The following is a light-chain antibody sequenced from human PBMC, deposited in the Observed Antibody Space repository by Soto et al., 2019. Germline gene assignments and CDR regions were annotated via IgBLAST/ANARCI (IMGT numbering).Light chain of an antibody. CDR2: GAS. V-gene: IGKV3-15*01. CDR3: QQYNNWPPT. CDR1: QSVYNY. J-gene: IGKJ5*01. Sequence: EVVLTQSPATLSVSPGDRATLSCRASQSVYNYLAWYQQKPGQAPRLLISGASTRATGIPARFSGSGSGTEFTLTISSLQSEDFAFYYCQQYNNWPPTFGQGTRLEIK.